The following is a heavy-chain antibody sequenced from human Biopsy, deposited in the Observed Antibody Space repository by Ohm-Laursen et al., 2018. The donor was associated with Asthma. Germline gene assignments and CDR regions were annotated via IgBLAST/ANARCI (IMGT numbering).Heavy chain of an antibody. CDR2: INAHNGNT. D-gene: IGHD3-9*01. CDR1: GYTFISHA. V-gene: IGHV1-3*01. J-gene: IGHJ3*02. CDR3: ARAYYDFLTGQVNDAFAI. Sequence: GASVTVSCKPSGYTFISHAIHWVRQAPGHRLEWMGWINAHNGNTKHSQKFHGRVTITRGTSASTAYMELSSLRSEDTAVYYCARAYYDFLTGQVNDAFAIWGQGTMVTVSS.